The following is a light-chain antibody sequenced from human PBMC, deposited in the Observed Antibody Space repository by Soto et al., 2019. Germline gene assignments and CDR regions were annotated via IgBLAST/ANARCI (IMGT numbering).Light chain of an antibody. CDR2: GAS. V-gene: IGKV3-15*01. CDR3: QQYNNWPRT. J-gene: IGKJ1*01. Sequence: ETVMTQSPATLSVSPGERATLSCRASQNVNINLAWYQQRPGQVPRLLIYGASTRATDIPARFSGSGSGTEFTLTIGSLQSEDLAVYYCQQYNNWPRTFGQGTKVEIK. CDR1: QNVNIN.